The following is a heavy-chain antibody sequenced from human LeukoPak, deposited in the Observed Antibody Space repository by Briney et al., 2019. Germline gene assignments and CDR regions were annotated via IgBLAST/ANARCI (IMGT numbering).Heavy chain of an antibody. CDR3: ARVVAAAGTLRNNYYYYYMDV. D-gene: IGHD6-13*01. CDR1: GGSISSGSYY. CDR2: IYTSGST. V-gene: IGHV4-61*02. Sequence: PSETLSLTCTVSGGSISSGSYYWSWIRQPAGKGLEWIGRIYTSGSTNYNPSLKSRVTISVDTSKNQFSLKLSSVTAADTAVYYCARVVAAAGTLRNNYYYYYMDVWGKGTTVTVSS. J-gene: IGHJ6*03.